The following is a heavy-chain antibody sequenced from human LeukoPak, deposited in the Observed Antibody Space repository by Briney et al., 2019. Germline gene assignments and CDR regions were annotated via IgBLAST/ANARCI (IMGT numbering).Heavy chain of an antibody. V-gene: IGHV4-59*01. J-gene: IGHJ4*02. CDR3: ARVRNLYDSSGYYALDY. CDR2: IYYSGGT. D-gene: IGHD3-22*01. CDR1: GGSISGCY. Sequence: SETLSLTCTVSGGSISGCYWSWIRQPPGKGLEWIGYIYYSGGTSYNPSLRSRVTISIDTSKGQFSLKLSSVTAADTAVYYCARVRNLYDSSGYYALDYWGQGTLVTVSS.